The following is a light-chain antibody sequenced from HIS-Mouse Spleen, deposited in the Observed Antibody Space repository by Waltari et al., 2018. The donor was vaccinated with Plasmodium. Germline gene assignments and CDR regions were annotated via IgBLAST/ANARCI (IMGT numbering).Light chain of an antibody. J-gene: IGLJ2*01. V-gene: IGLV3-1*01. CDR1: KLGDKY. CDR3: QAWDSSTAWV. CDR2: QDS. Sequence: SYELTQPPSVSVSPGQTASIPCSGDKLGDKYACWYQQKPGQSPVLVIYQDSKRPSGIHERFSGSNSGNTATLTLSGTQAMDEADYYCQAWDSSTAWVFGGGTKLTVL.